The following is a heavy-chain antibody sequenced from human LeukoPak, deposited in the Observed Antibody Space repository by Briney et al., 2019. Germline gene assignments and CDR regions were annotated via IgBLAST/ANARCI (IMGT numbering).Heavy chain of an antibody. CDR2: IYYSGST. Sequence: SETLSLTCTVSGGSISSYYWSWTRQPPGKGLEWIGYIYYSGSTNYNPSLKSRVTISVDTSKNQFSLKLSSVTAADTAVYYCARIGVDTATDYWGQGTLVTVSS. CDR3: ARIGVDTATDY. V-gene: IGHV4-59*01. D-gene: IGHD5-18*01. J-gene: IGHJ4*02. CDR1: GGSISSYY.